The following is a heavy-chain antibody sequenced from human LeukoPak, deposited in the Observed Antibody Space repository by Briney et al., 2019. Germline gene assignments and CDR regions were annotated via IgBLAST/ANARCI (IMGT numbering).Heavy chain of an antibody. CDR2: ISTSSRYI. J-gene: IGHJ5*02. CDR1: GFRLNKYD. CDR3: ARADCSSSTCYLRRSWFDP. D-gene: IGHD2-2*01. V-gene: IGHV3-21*01. Sequence: GCALRVPYAPSGFRLNKYDGYRLGLAPGEGLEGVSSISTSSRYIYYKDSVRGRFTISRDDAKNSLYLEMNSLRAEDTAVYYCARADCSSSTCYLRRSWFDPWGQGTLVTVSS.